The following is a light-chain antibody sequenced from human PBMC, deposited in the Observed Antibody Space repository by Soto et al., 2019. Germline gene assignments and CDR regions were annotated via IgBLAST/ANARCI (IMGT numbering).Light chain of an antibody. V-gene: IGLV2-14*03. CDR2: DVS. Sequence: QSVLTQPASVSGSPGQSITISCTGTSSDIGAYKYVSWYQQHPGKVPKLMIYDVSNRPSGVSYRFSGSKSGNTASLTISGLQPEDEADYYCSSFTSSSTLAFGGGTKLTVL. CDR3: SSFTSSSTLA. CDR1: SSDIGAYKY. J-gene: IGLJ2*01.